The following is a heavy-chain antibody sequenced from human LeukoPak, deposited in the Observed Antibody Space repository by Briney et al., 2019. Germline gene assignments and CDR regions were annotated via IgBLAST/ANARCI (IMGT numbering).Heavy chain of an antibody. CDR3: VRGGPYGDYDAY. D-gene: IGHD4-17*01. J-gene: IGHJ4*02. V-gene: IGHV3-11*06. CDR1: GFTSSDYY. CDR2: ISSDNTYT. Sequence: GGSLRLSCAVSGFTSSDYYMSWVRQAPGKEMECVSYISSDNTYTNYADSVRGRFTISRDNAKNSLYLQMNSLRAEDTAVYYCVRGGPYGDYDAYWGQGTLVTVSS.